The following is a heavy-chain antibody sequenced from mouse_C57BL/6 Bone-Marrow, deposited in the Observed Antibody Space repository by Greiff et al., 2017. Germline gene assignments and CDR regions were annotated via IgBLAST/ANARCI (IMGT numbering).Heavy chain of an antibody. CDR1: GFTFSSSG. J-gene: IGHJ2*01. CDR3: SRHAY. V-gene: IGHV5-6*01. CDR2: FSSGGSYT. Sequence: EVMLVESGGDLVKPGGSLKLSCAASGFTFSSSGMSWVRQTPDKRLEWVATFSSGGSYTYYPDSVKGRFTISRDNAKNTLYLQMSSLKSEDTAMYYCSRHAYWGQGTTLTVSS.